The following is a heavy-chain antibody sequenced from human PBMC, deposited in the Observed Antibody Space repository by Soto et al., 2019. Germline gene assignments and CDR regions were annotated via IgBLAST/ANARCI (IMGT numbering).Heavy chain of an antibody. D-gene: IGHD5-12*01. CDR3: ARGRRDGYKFERVYGMDV. J-gene: IGHJ6*02. CDR2: IFSNDEK. V-gene: IGHV2-26*01. Sequence: ESCPTLVNPTETLTLTCTVSGFSLSNARMGVSWIRQPPGKALEWLAHIFSNDEKSYSTSLKSRLTISKDTSKSQVVLTMTNMDPVDTATYYCARGRRDGYKFERVYGMDVWGQGTTVTVSS. CDR1: GFSLSNARMG.